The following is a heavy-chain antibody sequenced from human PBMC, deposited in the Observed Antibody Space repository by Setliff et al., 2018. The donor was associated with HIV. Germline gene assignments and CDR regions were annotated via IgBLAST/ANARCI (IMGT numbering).Heavy chain of an antibody. CDR2: IYYSGNT. CDR1: GGSISSGNNY. D-gene: IGHD2-21*01. CDR3: ARDPAVASREVAFDI. Sequence: SETLSLTCTVSGGSISSGNNYWSWIRQPPGKGLEWIAGIYYSGNTYYNPSLKSRATISVDTSKNQFSWKLNSVTVADTAEYYCARDPAVASREVAFDIWGQGTMVTVSS. J-gene: IGHJ3*02. V-gene: IGHV4-30-4*08.